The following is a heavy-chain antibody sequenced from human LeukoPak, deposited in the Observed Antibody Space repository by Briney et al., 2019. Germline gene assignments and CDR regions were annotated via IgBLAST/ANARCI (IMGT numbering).Heavy chain of an antibody. CDR3: ARDVASTMIVVVTNWFDP. CDR1: GGTFSSYA. Sequence: GASVKVSCKASGGTFSSYAISWVRQAPGQGLEWMGWISAYNGNTNYAQKLQGRVTMTTDTSTSTAYMELRSLRSDDTAVYYCARDVASTMIVVVTNWFDPWGQGTLVTVSS. J-gene: IGHJ5*02. CDR2: ISAYNGNT. D-gene: IGHD3-22*01. V-gene: IGHV1-18*01.